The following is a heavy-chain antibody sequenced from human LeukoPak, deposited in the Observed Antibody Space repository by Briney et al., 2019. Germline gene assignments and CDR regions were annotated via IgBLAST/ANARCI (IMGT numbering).Heavy chain of an antibody. D-gene: IGHD3-9*01. CDR3: TTGDYDILTGVTGYFDY. J-gene: IGHJ4*02. CDR1: GFTFSNAW. CDR2: IKSKTDGGTT. Sequence: GGSLRLSCAASGFTFSNAWMSWVRQAPGKGLEWVGRIKSKTDGGTTDYAAPVKGRFTISRDDSKNTLYLQMNSLKTEDTAVYYCTTGDYDILTGVTGYFDYWGQGTLVTVSS. V-gene: IGHV3-15*01.